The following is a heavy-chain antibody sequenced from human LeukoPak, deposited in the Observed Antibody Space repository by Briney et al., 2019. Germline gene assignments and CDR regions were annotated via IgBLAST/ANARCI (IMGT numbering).Heavy chain of an antibody. V-gene: IGHV3-7*01. CDR2: INQDGGGE. CDR1: GFTFRNYW. D-gene: IGHD1-26*01. CDR3: ARSQRGSFDY. Sequence: PGGSLRLSCVASGFTFRNYWMSWVRQAPGRGLEWVANINQDGGGEYYVDSVKGRFTISRDNAKNSLYLQMNSLRAEDTAIFYCARSQRGSFDYWGQGTLVTVSS. J-gene: IGHJ4*02.